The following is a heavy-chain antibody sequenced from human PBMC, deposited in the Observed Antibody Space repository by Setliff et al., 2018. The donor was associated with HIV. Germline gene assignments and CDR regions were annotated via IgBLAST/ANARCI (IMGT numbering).Heavy chain of an antibody. Sequence: GASVKVSCKASGPDVSKYAISWIRQVHGQGPEWMGGFAPLLGLVHYAPKFQGRLSITADESTTTIFLELSSLTSEDTAVYYCARLMGSDTSGYVPGHWFDPWGQGSLVTVSS. D-gene: IGHD3-3*01. CDR1: GPDVSKYA. CDR2: FAPLLGLV. V-gene: IGHV1-69*13. CDR3: ARLMGSDTSGYVPGHWFDP. J-gene: IGHJ5*02.